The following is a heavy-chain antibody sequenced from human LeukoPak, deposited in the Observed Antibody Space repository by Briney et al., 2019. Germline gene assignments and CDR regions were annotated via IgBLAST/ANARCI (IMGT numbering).Heavy chain of an antibody. CDR3: ARVNPYYYDSSGYYYYGMDV. D-gene: IGHD3-22*01. J-gene: IGHJ6*02. V-gene: IGHV4-59*01. CDR1: GGSFSGYY. CDR2: IYYSGST. Sequence: SETLSLTCAVYGGSFSGYYWSWIRQPPGKGLEWIGYIYYSGSTNYNPSLKSRVTISVDTSKNQFSLELSSVTAADTAVYYCARVNPYYYDSSGYYYYGMDVWGQGTTVTVSS.